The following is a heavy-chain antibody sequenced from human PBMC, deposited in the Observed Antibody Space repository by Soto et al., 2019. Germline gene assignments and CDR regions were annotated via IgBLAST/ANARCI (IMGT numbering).Heavy chain of an antibody. CDR3: ASCRIAAAGDYYYYGMDV. Sequence: SVKVSCKASGGTFSSYAISWVRQAPGQGLEWMGGIIPIFGTANYAQKFQGRVTITADESTSTAYMELSSLRSEDTAVYYCASCRIAAAGDYYYYGMDVWGQGTTVTVSS. V-gene: IGHV1-69*13. CDR1: GGTFSSYA. CDR2: IIPIFGTA. D-gene: IGHD6-13*01. J-gene: IGHJ6*02.